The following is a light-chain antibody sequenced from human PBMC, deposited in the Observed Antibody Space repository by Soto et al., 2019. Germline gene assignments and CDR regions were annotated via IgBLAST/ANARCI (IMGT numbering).Light chain of an antibody. CDR3: SSYTITSTLVI. V-gene: IGLV2-14*01. CDR1: SGDVGSYNY. CDR2: EVN. Sequence: QSALTQPASVSGSPGQAISVSCTGSSGDVGSYNYVSWYQQHPGKAPKLIIYEVNKRPSGVSDRFSGSKSGNTASLTISGLQAEDEADYYCSSYTITSTLVIFGGGTKLTVL. J-gene: IGLJ2*01.